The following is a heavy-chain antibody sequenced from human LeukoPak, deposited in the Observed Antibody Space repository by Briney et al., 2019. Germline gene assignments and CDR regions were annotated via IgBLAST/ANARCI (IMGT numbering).Heavy chain of an antibody. Sequence: GGSLRLSCAASGFTFSSYAMSWVRQAPGKGLEWVSAISGSGGSTYYAVSVKGRFTISREDSKNTLYLQMNSLRAEDTAVYYCAKAVVRGVIDYWGQGTLVSVSS. CDR3: AKAVVRGVIDY. CDR1: GFTFSSYA. D-gene: IGHD3-10*01. V-gene: IGHV3-23*01. CDR2: ISGSGGST. J-gene: IGHJ4*02.